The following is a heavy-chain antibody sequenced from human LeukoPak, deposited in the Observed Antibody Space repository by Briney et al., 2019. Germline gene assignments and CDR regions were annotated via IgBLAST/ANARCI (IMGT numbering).Heavy chain of an antibody. CDR2: INPSGGST. CDR3: ARDGSLVGYGMDV. V-gene: IGHV1-46*01. Sequence: GASVKVSCKASGYTFTSYYMHWVRQAPGQGLEWMGIINPSGGSTSYAQKFQGRVTMTKDTSTSTVYMELSSLRSEDTAVYYCARDGSLVGYGMDVWGQGTTVTVSS. J-gene: IGHJ6*02. D-gene: IGHD3-3*01. CDR1: GYTFTSYY.